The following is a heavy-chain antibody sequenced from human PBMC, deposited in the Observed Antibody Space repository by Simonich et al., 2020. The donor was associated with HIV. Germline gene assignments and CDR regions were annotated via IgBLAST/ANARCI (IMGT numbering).Heavy chain of an antibody. CDR3: ARKGGGRGVYYFDY. Sequence: QVQLVQSGAEVKKPGSSVKVSCKASGGTFSSFAISWVRQAPGLGLKWVGGIIPTCGTANYAQMFKGRVTITADESTSTAYMELSSLRSEDTGIYYCARKGGGRGVYYFDYWGQGTLVTVSS. CDR2: IIPTCGTA. V-gene: IGHV1-69*13. D-gene: IGHD3-10*01. J-gene: IGHJ4*02. CDR1: GGTFSSFA.